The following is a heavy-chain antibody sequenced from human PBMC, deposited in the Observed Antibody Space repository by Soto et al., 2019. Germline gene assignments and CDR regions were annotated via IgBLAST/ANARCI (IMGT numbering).Heavy chain of an antibody. CDR1: GYTFTSYG. D-gene: IGHD6-13*01. CDR3: ARDSLLSSSQGLHNWCDP. V-gene: IGHV1-18*01. J-gene: IGHJ5*02. Sequence: QVQLVQSGAEVKKPGASVKVSCKASGYTFTSYGISWVRQAPGQGLEWMGWISAYNGNTNYAQKLQGRVTMTTDTSTSTAYMELRSLRSDDTALYYCARDSLLSSSQGLHNWCDPWGQGTLVTVAS. CDR2: ISAYNGNT.